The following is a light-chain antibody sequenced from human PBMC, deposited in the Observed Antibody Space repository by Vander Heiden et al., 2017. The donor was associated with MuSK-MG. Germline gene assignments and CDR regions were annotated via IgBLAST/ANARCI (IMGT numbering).Light chain of an antibody. CDR2: EVT. V-gene: IGLV2-8*01. CDR3: SSYAGNNYV. CDR1: SSAVGGYTS. Sequence: QSALPPPPPASASPGPSATIPCTGTSSAVGGYTSVSWYQLHQGKAPKLMIYEVTKRPPGVPDRFSGSKSGNTASLTVSGLQAEDEADYYCSSYAGNNYVFGTGTKVTVL. J-gene: IGLJ1*01.